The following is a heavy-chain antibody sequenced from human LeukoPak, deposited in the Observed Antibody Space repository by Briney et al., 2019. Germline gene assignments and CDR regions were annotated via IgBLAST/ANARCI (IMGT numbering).Heavy chain of an antibody. D-gene: IGHD2-15*01. CDR2: ISGSDGST. V-gene: IGHV3-23*01. CDR1: GFTFSSYA. CDR3: ARGNVAVSRDY. J-gene: IGHJ4*02. Sequence: GGSLRLSCAASGFTFSSYAMSWVRQAPGKGLEWVSGISGSDGSTYYADSVKGRFTISRENSKNTLYLQMNSLRAEDTAVYYCARGNVAVSRDYWGQGTLATVSS.